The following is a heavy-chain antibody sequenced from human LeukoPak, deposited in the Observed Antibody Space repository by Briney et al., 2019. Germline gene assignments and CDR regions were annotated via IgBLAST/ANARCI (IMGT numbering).Heavy chain of an antibody. V-gene: IGHV4-34*01. CDR3: ASSEYCSSTSCYYNWFDP. CDR1: GGYFSGYY. J-gene: IGHJ5*02. Sequence: SETLSLTCAVYGGYFSGYYWSWIRQPPGKGLEWIGEINHSGSTNYNPSLKSRVTISVDTSKNQFSLKLSSVTAADTAVYYCASSEYCSSTSCYYNWFDPWGQGTLVTVSS. D-gene: IGHD2-2*01. CDR2: INHSGST.